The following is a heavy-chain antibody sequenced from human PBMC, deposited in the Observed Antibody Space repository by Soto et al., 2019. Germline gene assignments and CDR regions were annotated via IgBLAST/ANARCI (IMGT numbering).Heavy chain of an antibody. CDR1: GYTFTSYG. CDR3: ARVGTYYDFWSGYPNWFDP. J-gene: IGHJ5*02. D-gene: IGHD3-3*01. CDR2: ISAYNGNT. V-gene: IGHV1-18*01. Sequence: QVQLVQSGAEVKKPGASVKVSCKASGYTFTSYGISWVRQAPGQGLEWMGWISAYNGNTNYAQKLQGRVTMTTDTPKSTAYMELRSLRSDDTAVYYCARVGTYYDFWSGYPNWFDPWGQGTLVTVSS.